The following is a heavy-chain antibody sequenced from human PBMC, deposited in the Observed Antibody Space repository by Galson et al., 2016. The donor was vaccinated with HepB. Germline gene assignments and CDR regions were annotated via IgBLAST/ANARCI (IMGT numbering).Heavy chain of an antibody. D-gene: IGHD3-9*01. Sequence: QSGAEVKKPGESLRISCQASGSSFPSHWISWVRQMPGKGLEWMATINPSDSYTNYSPSFQGHVTISTDKSIRTAYLQWSSLQASDTAMYFCESHSLGLTGGVSGAWFNSWGQGTKVIVSS. V-gene: IGHV5-10-1*01. CDR1: GSSFPSHW. CDR3: ESHSLGLTGGVSGAWFNS. CDR2: INPSDSYT. J-gene: IGHJ3*02.